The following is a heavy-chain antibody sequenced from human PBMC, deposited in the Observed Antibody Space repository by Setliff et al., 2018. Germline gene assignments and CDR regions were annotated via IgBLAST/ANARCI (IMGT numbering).Heavy chain of an antibody. CDR2: IGAYNGNT. CDR3: ARGLRDYNFWSGYLLDYYYYGMDV. Sequence: ASVKVSCKASGYTFISYDINWVRQAPGQGLEWMGWIGAYNGNTKYAQKFQGRVTLTTETSANTAYMELRSLRSDDTAVYYCARGLRDYNFWSGYLLDYYYYGMDVWGQGTTVTVSS. CDR1: GYTFISYD. J-gene: IGHJ6*02. D-gene: IGHD3-3*01. V-gene: IGHV1-18*01.